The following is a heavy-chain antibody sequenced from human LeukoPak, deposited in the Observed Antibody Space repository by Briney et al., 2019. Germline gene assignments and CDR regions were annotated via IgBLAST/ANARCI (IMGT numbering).Heavy chain of an antibody. J-gene: IGHJ4*02. CDR1: GITFSDYY. CDR2: ISSSGSTI. D-gene: IGHD1-26*01. V-gene: IGHV3-11*01. Sequence: GGSLRLSCAAAGITFSDYYMSWIRQAPGKGLEWVSYISSSGSTIYYADSVKGRFTISRDNAKNSLYLQMNSLRAEDTAVYYCARALRVRGLVGAEDYWGQGTLVTVSS. CDR3: ARALRVRGLVGAEDY.